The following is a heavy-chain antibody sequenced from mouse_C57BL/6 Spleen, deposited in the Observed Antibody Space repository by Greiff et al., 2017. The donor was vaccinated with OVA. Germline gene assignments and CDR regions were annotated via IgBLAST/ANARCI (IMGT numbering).Heavy chain of an antibody. J-gene: IGHJ4*01. V-gene: IGHV1-50*01. CDR3: ARSGYYGSSLYYAMDY. CDR2: IDPSDSYP. D-gene: IGHD1-1*01. Sequence: VQLQQPGAELVKPGASVKLSCKASGYTFTSYWMQWVKQRPGQGLEWIGEIDPSDSYPNSNQKFKGKATLTVDTSSSTAYMQLSSLTSEDSAVYYCARSGYYGSSLYYAMDYWGQGTSVTVSS. CDR1: GYTFTSYW.